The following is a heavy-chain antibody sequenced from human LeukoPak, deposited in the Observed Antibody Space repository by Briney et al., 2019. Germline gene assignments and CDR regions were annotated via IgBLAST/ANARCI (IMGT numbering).Heavy chain of an antibody. Sequence: SETLSLTCTVSGGSISSGSYYWSWIRQPAGKGLEWIGRICTSGSTNYNPSLKSRVTISVDTSKNQFSLKLSSVTAADTAVYYCARNYYDSSVDYYGMDVWGQGTTVTVSS. V-gene: IGHV4-61*02. J-gene: IGHJ6*02. CDR2: ICTSGST. D-gene: IGHD3-22*01. CDR1: GGSISSGSYY. CDR3: ARNYYDSSVDYYGMDV.